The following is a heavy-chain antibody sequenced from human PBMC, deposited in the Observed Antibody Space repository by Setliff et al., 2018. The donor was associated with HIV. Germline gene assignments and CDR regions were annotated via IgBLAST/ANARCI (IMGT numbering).Heavy chain of an antibody. V-gene: IGHV1-8*02. CDR1: GYTFSSYD. CDR2: MNPNSGNT. Sequence: ASVKVSCKASGYTFSSYDINWVRQAIGQGLEWMGWMNPNSGNTGYAQKFQGRVTMTRDTSISTAYMELTGLTSEDAAMYFCATLRGIGRTLHWAQGTLVTVSS. J-gene: IGHJ4*02. D-gene: IGHD1-26*01. CDR3: ATLRGIGRTLH.